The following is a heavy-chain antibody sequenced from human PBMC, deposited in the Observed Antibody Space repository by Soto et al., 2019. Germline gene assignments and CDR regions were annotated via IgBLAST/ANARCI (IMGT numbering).Heavy chain of an antibody. CDR3: AKDPPYSSSSFYAFDI. D-gene: IGHD6-13*01. CDR1: GFTFSSYA. J-gene: IGHJ3*02. V-gene: IGHV3-23*01. CDR2: ISGSGGST. Sequence: GGFLRLSCAASGFTFSSYAMSWVRQAPGKGLEWVSAISGSGGSTYYADSVKGRFTISRDNSKNTLYLQMNSLRAEDTAVYYCAKDPPYSSSSFYAFDIWGQGTMVTVSS.